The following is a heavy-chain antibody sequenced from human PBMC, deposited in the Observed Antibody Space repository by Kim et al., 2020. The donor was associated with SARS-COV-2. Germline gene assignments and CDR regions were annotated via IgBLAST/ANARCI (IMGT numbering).Heavy chain of an antibody. Sequence: GGSLRLSCAASGFTFSSYWMSWVRQAPGKGLEWVANIKQDGSEKYYVDSVKGRFTISRDNAKNSLYLQMNSLRAEDTAVYYCARDSYDFWSGYYTYYYYGMHVWGQGTTVTVSS. V-gene: IGHV3-7*01. CDR2: IKQDGSEK. J-gene: IGHJ6*02. D-gene: IGHD3-3*01. CDR3: ARDSYDFWSGYYTYYYYGMHV. CDR1: GFTFSSYW.